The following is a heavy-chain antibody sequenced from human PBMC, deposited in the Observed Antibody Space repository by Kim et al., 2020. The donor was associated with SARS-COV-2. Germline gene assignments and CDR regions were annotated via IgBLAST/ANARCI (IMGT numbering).Heavy chain of an antibody. V-gene: IGHV3-23*01. Sequence: ADSVKGRFTISRDNSKNTLYLQMNSLRAEDTAVYYCAKDPKRWLVYFDLWGRGTLVTVSS. CDR3: AKDPKRWLVYFDL. D-gene: IGHD5-12*01. J-gene: IGHJ2*01.